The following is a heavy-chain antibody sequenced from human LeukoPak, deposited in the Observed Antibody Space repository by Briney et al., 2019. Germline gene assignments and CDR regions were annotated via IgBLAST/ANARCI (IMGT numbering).Heavy chain of an antibody. J-gene: IGHJ4*02. D-gene: IGHD2-2*01. V-gene: IGHV4-38-2*02. Sequence: SETLSLTCSVSGYSISSDYFWCLIRAPPGEGLEWTGSIHNSGTTYYNPSLKSRVTISVDTSKNQFSLKLSSVTAADTAVYYCARVPYCSSSSCYLFFDYWGQGTLVTVSS. CDR1: GYSISSDYF. CDR2: IHNSGTT. CDR3: ARVPYCSSSSCYLFFDY.